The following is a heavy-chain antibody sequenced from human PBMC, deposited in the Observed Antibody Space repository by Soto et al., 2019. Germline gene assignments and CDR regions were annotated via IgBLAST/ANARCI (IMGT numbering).Heavy chain of an antibody. Sequence: QVQLVQSGAEVKKPGSSVKVSCKASGGTFSRYAISWVRQAPGQGLEWMGGIIPIFGTANYVQKFQGRVTITADESTSNAQMGLGRPGAGDTGVYFWAGGGGGNYYDILTGYYQNYYYGMDVWGQGTTVTVSS. CDR2: IIPIFGTA. J-gene: IGHJ6*02. V-gene: IGHV1-69*01. D-gene: IGHD3-9*01. CDR1: GGTFSRYA. CDR3: AGGGGGNYYDILTGYYQNYYYGMDV.